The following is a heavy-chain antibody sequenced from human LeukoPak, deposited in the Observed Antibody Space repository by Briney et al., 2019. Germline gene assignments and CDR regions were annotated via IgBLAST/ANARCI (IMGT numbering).Heavy chain of an antibody. CDR1: GFTVSSNY. CDR3: XXXHXSIASQKTFDY. D-gene: IGHD2-21*01. V-gene: IGHV3-53*05. J-gene: IGHJ4*02. Sequence: GGSLXLSCAASGFTVSSNYMSWVRQAPGKGLEWVSVIYSGGSTYYADSVKGRFTISRDNSKNTLYLQMKSLRAEETAVYYCXXXHXSIASQKTFDYWGQGTLVTVSS. CDR2: IYSGGST.